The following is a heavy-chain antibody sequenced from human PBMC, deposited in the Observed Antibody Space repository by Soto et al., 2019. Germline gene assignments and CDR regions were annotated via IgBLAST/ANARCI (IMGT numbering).Heavy chain of an antibody. CDR3: VKAYDSSGYYPSGFDY. Sequence: GGSLRLSCSASGFTFSSYAMHWVRQAPGKGLEYVSAISSNGGSTYYADSVKGRFTISRDNSKNTLYLQMSSLRAEDTAVYYCVKAYDSSGYYPSGFDYWGQGTLVTVSS. D-gene: IGHD3-22*01. V-gene: IGHV3-64D*08. J-gene: IGHJ4*02. CDR1: GFTFSSYA. CDR2: ISSNGGST.